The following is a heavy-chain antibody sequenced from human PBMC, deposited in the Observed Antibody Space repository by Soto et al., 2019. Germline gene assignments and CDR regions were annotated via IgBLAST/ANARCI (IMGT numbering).Heavy chain of an antibody. D-gene: IGHD6-19*01. CDR2: ISGSGGST. CDR1: GFTFSLYA. CDR3: AKESEAVAGNDY. Sequence: EVQLLESGGGLVQPGGSLRLSCAASGFTFSLYAMSWVRQAPGKGLEWVSAISGSGGSTYYADSVKGRFTISSDNSKNTLYLQMNSLRAADTAVYDCAKESEAVAGNDYWGQGTLVTVSS. J-gene: IGHJ4*02. V-gene: IGHV3-23*01.